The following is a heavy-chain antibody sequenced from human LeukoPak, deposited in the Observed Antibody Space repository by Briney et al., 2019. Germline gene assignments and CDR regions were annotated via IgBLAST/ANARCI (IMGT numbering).Heavy chain of an antibody. CDR2: IDPDGSDI. V-gene: IGHV3-74*01. Sequence: GGSLRLSCEASAITLRTYWMHWVRQAPGKGLEWVSCIDPDGSDIRYADPVKGRFSISRDNARNMVSLQVNSLTVEDTAMYFCSTSLNLPGYWGQGTLVIVSS. CDR1: AITLRTYW. D-gene: IGHD4/OR15-4a*01. CDR3: STSLNLPGY. J-gene: IGHJ4*02.